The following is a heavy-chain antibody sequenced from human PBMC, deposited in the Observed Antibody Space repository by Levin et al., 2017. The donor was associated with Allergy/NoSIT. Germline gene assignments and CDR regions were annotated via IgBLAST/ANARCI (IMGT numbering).Heavy chain of an antibody. CDR1: GYTFTSYD. V-gene: IGHV1-8*01. D-gene: IGHD6-19*01. Sequence: ASVKVSCKASGYTFTSYDINWVRQATGQGLEWMGWMNPNSGNTGYAQKFQGRVTMTRNTSISTAYMELSSLRSEDTAVYYCARLQGSGWGQYYYYGMDVWGQGTTVTVSS. J-gene: IGHJ6*02. CDR2: MNPNSGNT. CDR3: ARLQGSGWGQYYYYGMDV.